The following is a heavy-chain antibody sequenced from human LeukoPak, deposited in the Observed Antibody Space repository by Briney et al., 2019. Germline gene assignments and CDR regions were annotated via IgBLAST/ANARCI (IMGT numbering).Heavy chain of an antibody. Sequence: ASVKVSCKASGYIFTDYYMHWVRQAPGQGLEWMGRINPNNGGTYYSQKFQGRVTMTRDTSITTAYMELSRLRSDDTAVYYCARAPAYCGGDCYFSWGQGTLVTVSS. CDR2: INPNNGGT. D-gene: IGHD2-21*02. J-gene: IGHJ5*02. CDR1: GYIFTDYY. V-gene: IGHV1-2*06. CDR3: ARAPAYCGGDCYFS.